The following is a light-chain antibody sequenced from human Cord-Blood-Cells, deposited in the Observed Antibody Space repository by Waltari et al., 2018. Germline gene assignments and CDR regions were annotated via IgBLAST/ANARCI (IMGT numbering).Light chain of an antibody. CDR1: SSNIGSNT. CDR2: SNN. Sequence: QSVLTQPPSASGTPGQRVTISCSGSSSNIGSNTVNWYQQLPGTAPKLFIYSNNQRPSGVPDRFSGSKSGTSASLAISGIQSEDEADYYCAAWDDSLNGVVFGGGTKLTVL. CDR3: AAWDDSLNGVV. J-gene: IGLJ2*01. V-gene: IGLV1-44*01.